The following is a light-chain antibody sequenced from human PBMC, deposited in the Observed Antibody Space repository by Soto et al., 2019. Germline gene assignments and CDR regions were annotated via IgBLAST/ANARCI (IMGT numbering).Light chain of an antibody. CDR2: KAS. Sequence: DIQVTKSPSVVSASVGDRVTMTCRASQSISIWLAWYQQKPWKAPNLLIHKASHLESGVPSRFSGSGSGTEFTLTISSLQPGDFATYYCQQYHTYWWTFGQGTKVDIK. CDR3: QQYHTYWWT. J-gene: IGKJ1*01. V-gene: IGKV1-5*03. CDR1: QSISIW.